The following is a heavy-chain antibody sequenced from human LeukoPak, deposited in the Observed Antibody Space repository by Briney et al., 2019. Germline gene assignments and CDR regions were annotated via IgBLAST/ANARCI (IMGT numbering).Heavy chain of an antibody. CDR2: ISSSSSHT. CDR3: ARDGERCSSTSCYGPGEY. J-gene: IGHJ4*02. CDR1: GFTFSDYY. V-gene: IGHV3-11*05. D-gene: IGHD2-2*01. Sequence: GGSLRLSCAASGFTFSDYYMSWIRQAPGKGLEWVSYISSSSSHTTYADSVKGRFTISRDNAKNSLYLQMNSLRAEDTAVYYCARDGERCSSTSCYGPGEYWGQGTLVTVSS.